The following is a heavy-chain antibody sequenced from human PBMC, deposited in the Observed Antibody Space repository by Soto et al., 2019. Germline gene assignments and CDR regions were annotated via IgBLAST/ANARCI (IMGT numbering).Heavy chain of an antibody. V-gene: IGHV1-69*01. CDR1: GGTFSSYA. J-gene: IGHJ6*02. CDR3: ARDPLALIAARLPYYYYGMDV. CDR2: IIPIFGTA. Sequence: QVQLVQSGAEVKKPGSSVKVSCKASGGTFSSYAISWVRQAPGQGLEWMGGIIPIFGTANYAQKFQGRVTITADESTSTAYMELSSLRSEDTAVYYCARDPLALIAARLPYYYYGMDVWGQGTTVTVSS. D-gene: IGHD6-6*01.